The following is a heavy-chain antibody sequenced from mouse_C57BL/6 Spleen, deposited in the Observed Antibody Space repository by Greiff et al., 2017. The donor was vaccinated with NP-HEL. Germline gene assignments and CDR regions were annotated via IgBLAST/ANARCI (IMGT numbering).Heavy chain of an antibody. Sequence: VQLQESGAELMKPGASVKLSCKATGYTFTGYWIEWVKQRPGHGIEWIGEILPGSGSTNYTEKFKGKATFTADTSSNTAYMQLSSLTTEDSAIYYCARRRGPGYFDVWGTGTTVTVSS. CDR3: ARRRGPGYFDV. J-gene: IGHJ1*03. CDR1: GYTFTGYW. CDR2: ILPGSGST. V-gene: IGHV1-9*01.